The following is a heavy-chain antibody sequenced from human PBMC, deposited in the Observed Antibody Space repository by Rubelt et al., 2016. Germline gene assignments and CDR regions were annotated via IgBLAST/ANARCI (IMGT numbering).Heavy chain of an antibody. V-gene: IGHV5-51*01. D-gene: IGHD4-11*01. CDR3: ARHYSRSTEMDH. CDR1: GYSFSDYW. J-gene: IGHJ4*02. CDR2: IYSADSDT. Sequence: EVQLVQSASEVKKAGQTLKISCKGSGYSFSDYWIAWVRQKPGKGLEWMGSIYSADSDTTYSPSFQGQVTISVDKSTTTAYLQWTSRKASDTAFYYCARHYSRSTEMDHWGQGTLVTVAS.